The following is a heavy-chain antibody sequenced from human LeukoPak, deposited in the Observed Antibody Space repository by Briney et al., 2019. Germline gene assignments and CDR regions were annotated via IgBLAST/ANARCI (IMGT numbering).Heavy chain of an antibody. CDR1: GFSFSGDY. D-gene: IGHD3-9*01. CDR3: AKDQKEYYDILTGYYHPELGALDI. J-gene: IGHJ3*02. CDR2: ISGSGGST. V-gene: IGHV3-23*01. Sequence: GGSLRLSCAASGFSFSGDYIHWVRQAPGKGLEWVSAISGSGGSTYYADSVKGRFTISRDNSKNTLYLQMNSLRAEDTAVYYCAKDQKEYYDILTGYYHPELGALDIWGQGTMVTVSS.